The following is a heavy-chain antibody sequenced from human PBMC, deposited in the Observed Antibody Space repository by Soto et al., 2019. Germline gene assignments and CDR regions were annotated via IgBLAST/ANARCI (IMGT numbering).Heavy chain of an antibody. V-gene: IGHV1-8*01. J-gene: IGHJ6*03. D-gene: IGHD2-21*02. CDR1: GYTFTNYD. Sequence: QVQLVQSGAEVKKAGASAKVSCRASGYTFTNYDINWVRQATGQGLEWLGWRNPNGGETGYAQKFQGRVTMTRNNSAKTAYMVLSSMRSEDTAVYFCARGPLGRLIRYMDVWGKGTTVSVSS. CDR2: RNPNGGET. CDR3: ARGPLGRLIRYMDV.